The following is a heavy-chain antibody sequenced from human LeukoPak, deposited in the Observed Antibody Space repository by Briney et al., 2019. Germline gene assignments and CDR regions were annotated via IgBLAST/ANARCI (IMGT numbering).Heavy chain of an antibody. J-gene: IGHJ4*02. CDR1: GFTFSSYA. CDR2: ISYDGSNK. D-gene: IGHD2-15*01. Sequence: GGSLRLSCAASGFTFSSYAMHWVRQAPGKGLEWVAVISYDGSNKYYADSVKGRFTISRDNSKNTLYLQMNSLRAEDTAVYYCARDLLGYCSGGSCYPAGYWGQGTLVTVSS. V-gene: IGHV3-30*04. CDR3: ARDLLGYCSGGSCYPAGY.